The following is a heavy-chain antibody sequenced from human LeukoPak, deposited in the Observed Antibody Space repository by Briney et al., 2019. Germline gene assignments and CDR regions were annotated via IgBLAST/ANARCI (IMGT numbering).Heavy chain of an antibody. V-gene: IGHV3-48*01. CDR3: ARGGYSYGFRSFDY. CDR1: GFTFSSYS. D-gene: IGHD5-18*01. Sequence: PGGSLRLSCAASGFTFSSYSMNWVRQAPGKGLEWVSYISSSSSTIYYADSVKGRFTISRDNAKNSLYLQMNSLSAEDTAVYYCARGGYSYGFRSFDYWGQGTLVTVSS. CDR2: ISSSSSTI. J-gene: IGHJ4*02.